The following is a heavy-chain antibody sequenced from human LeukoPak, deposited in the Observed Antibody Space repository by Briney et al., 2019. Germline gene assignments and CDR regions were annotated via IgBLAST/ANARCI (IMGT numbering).Heavy chain of an antibody. D-gene: IGHD2-15*01. Sequence: QTGGSLRLSCAASGFTFNNYAMNWLRQAPGKGLEWVANIKQDGSEKYYLDSVKGRFTISRDNAKNSLYLHMNSLRAEDTAVYYCANTGWSSPDYWGLGTLVTVSS. J-gene: IGHJ4*02. CDR2: IKQDGSEK. CDR1: GFTFNNYA. CDR3: ANTGWSSPDY. V-gene: IGHV3-7*01.